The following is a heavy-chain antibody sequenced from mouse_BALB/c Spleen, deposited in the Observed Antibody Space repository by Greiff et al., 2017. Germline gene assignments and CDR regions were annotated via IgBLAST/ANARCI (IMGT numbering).Heavy chain of an antibody. CDR2: IRLKSNNYAT. CDR1: GFTFSNYW. V-gene: IGHV6-6*02. J-gene: IGHJ1*01. CDR3: TRGSYYRYEGYWYFDV. D-gene: IGHD2-14*01. Sequence: EVKLEESGGGLVQPGGSMKLSCVASGFTFSNYWMNWVRQSPEKGLEWVAEIRLKSNNYATHYAESVKGRFTISRDDSKSSVYLQMNNLRAEDTGIYYCTRGSYYRYEGYWYFDVWGAGTTVTVSS.